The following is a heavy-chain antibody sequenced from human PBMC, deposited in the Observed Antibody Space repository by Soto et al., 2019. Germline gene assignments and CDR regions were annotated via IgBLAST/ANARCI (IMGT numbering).Heavy chain of an antibody. J-gene: IGHJ5*02. CDR2: IYYSGST. V-gene: IGHV4-61*01. D-gene: IGHD6-6*01. CDR3: AREVAPTDMTVMAARRKGDWFDP. CDR1: VGFLSSGRSY. Sequence: SATLSLTCTVSVGFLSSGRSYWSSIRQPPGKGLEWIGYIYYSGSTNYNPSLKSRVTISVDTSKTQFSLNLSSVTAADTAVYYCAREVAPTDMTVMAARRKGDWFDPWGQGTLVTVSS.